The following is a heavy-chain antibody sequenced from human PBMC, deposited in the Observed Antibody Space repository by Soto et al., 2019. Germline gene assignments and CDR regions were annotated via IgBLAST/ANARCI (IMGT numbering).Heavy chain of an antibody. J-gene: IGHJ4*02. V-gene: IGHV1-2*02. CDR1: GYTFTGYY. CDR2: INPNSGGT. D-gene: IGHD3-22*01. Sequence: GESLKISCKASGYTFTGYYMHWVRQAPGQGLEWMGWINPNSGGTNHAQKFQGRVTMTRDTSISTAYMELSRLRSDDTAVYYCARGSSYDSREWGQGTLVTVSS. CDR3: ARGSSYDSRE.